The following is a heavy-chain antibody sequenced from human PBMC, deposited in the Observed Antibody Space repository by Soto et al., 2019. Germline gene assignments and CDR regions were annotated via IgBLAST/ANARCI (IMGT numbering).Heavy chain of an antibody. CDR2: VNAYNGNT. J-gene: IGHJ4*02. CDR3: ATPTPLRGAMITNINFDF. Sequence: ASVKVSCKASGYSFTSFGVNWVRQAPGQGLEWMGWVNAYNGNTNYAQKFQGRVTLTADTSTSTAYMEVGSLRSDDTAVYYCATPTPLRGAMITNINFDFWGQGTPVTVSS. D-gene: IGHD3-10*01. CDR1: GYSFTSFG. V-gene: IGHV1-18*01.